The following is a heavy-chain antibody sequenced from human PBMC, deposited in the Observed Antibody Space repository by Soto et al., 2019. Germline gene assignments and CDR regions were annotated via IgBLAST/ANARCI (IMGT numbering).Heavy chain of an antibody. D-gene: IGHD6-13*01. CDR3: ASGQQIRMADI. CDR1: GFTFSDYY. V-gene: IGHV3-11*05. CDR2: ISGNSLDT. J-gene: IGHJ3*02. Sequence: QVQLVESGGGLDKPGGSLRLSCAASGFTFSDYYASWLRQSPGKGLEWISYISGNSLDTNYADSLRGRFTISRDNAENSLYLQMNYLRAEDTAMYYCASGQQIRMADIWGQGTMVTVSS.